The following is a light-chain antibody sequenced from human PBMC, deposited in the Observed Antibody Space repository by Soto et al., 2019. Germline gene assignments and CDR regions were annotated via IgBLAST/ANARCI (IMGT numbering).Light chain of an antibody. J-gene: IGLJ1*01. V-gene: IGLV2-14*01. CDR2: EVG. Sequence: SALTQPASVSGSPGQSIIISCTGTSSDVGGYNYVSWYQQHPGNAPKLMLYEVGSRPSGVSSRFSGSKSDNTASLTISGLQAEDEADYYGSSYISSSTLLVFGTGTKVTV. CDR1: SSDVGGYNY. CDR3: SSYISSSTLLV.